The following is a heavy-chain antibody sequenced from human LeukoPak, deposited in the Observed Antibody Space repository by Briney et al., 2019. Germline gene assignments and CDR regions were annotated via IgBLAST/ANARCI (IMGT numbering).Heavy chain of an antibody. D-gene: IGHD3-22*01. CDR2: INHSGST. Sequence: PSETLSLTCTVSGASISSSSYYWGWIRQPPGRGLEWIGEINHSGSTNYNPSLKSRVTISVDTSKNQFSLKLSSVTAADTAVYYCARSPHRAYYYDSSGSPEGYWGQGTLVTVSS. CDR1: GASISSSSYY. V-gene: IGHV4-39*07. J-gene: IGHJ4*02. CDR3: ARSPHRAYYYDSSGSPEGY.